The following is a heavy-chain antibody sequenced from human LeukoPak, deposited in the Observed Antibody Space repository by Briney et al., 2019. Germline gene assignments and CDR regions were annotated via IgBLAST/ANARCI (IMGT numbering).Heavy chain of an antibody. CDR3: AKVYEYGDNDWFDS. V-gene: IGHV3-30*02. CDR1: GFTFSSYG. D-gene: IGHD4-17*01. CDR2: IRYDGSTK. Sequence: PGGSLRLSCGASGFTFSSYGMHWVRQAPGKGLEWVAFIRYDGSTKNYADSVKGRFTISRDNSKNTLYLQMNSLRGEDTAGYYCAKVYEYGDNDWFDSWGQGTLVTVSS. J-gene: IGHJ5*01.